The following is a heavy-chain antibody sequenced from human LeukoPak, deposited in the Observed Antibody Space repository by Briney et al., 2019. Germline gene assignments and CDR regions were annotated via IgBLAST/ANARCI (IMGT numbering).Heavy chain of an antibody. Sequence: GGSLRLSCAASGFTFSSYGMHWVRQAPGKGLEWVAVISYDGSNKYYADSVKGRFTISRDNAKNSLYLQMNSLRAEDTAVYYCARAGRQWLVQFDYWGQGTLVTVSS. D-gene: IGHD6-19*01. CDR2: ISYDGSNK. CDR1: GFTFSSYG. V-gene: IGHV3-30*03. J-gene: IGHJ4*02. CDR3: ARAGRQWLVQFDY.